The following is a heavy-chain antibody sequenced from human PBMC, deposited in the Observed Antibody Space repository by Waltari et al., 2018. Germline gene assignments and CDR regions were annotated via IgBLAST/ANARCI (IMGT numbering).Heavy chain of an antibody. V-gene: IGHV3-7*01. D-gene: IGHD2-15*01. CDR3: VRTCSGGGCELGWFDP. CDR1: GFTFNESW. Sequence: EVQLVESGGGLVQPGGSLSLPCAASGFTFNESWMSWVRQAPGKGLEWVASIKQEETDIRYMDSVRGRFTISRDNAKNSLYLQMNSLTGEDTAMYYCVRTCSGGGCELGWFDPWGQGTLVTVSS. CDR2: IKQEETDI. J-gene: IGHJ5*02.